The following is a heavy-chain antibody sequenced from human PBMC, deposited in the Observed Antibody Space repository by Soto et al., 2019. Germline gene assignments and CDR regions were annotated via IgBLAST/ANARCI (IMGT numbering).Heavy chain of an antibody. CDR1: GYAFTTYG. J-gene: IGHJ4*02. CDR3: ARGRYGDY. V-gene: IGHV1-18*01. Sequence: QVHLVQSGAEVKKPGASVKVSCKGSGYAFTTYGITWVRQTPGQGLERMGWISAHNGNTNYAQKLQGRVTVTRDTSTSTAYMELRSLRSHDTAVYYCARGRYGDYWGQGALVTVSS. D-gene: IGHD1-1*01. CDR2: ISAHNGNT.